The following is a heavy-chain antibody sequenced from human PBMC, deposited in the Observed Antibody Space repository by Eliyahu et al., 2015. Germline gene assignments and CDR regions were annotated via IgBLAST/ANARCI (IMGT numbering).Heavy chain of an antibody. CDR1: GFIFSSYS. CDR2: ISSSSNSI. D-gene: IGHD4-17*01. Sequence: EVHLVESGGGLVXPGGSXXXXXEXSGFIFSSYSMNWVRQAPGKGLEWVSYISSSSNSIYYADSVKGRFTISRDNAKNSVYLQMNSLRDEDAAVYYCAKKGTTTYNYFDSWGQGTLVTVSS. V-gene: IGHV3-48*02. J-gene: IGHJ5*01. CDR3: AKKGTTTYNYFDS.